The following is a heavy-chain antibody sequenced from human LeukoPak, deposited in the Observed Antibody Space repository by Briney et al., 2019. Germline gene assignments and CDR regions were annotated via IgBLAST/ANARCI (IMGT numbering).Heavy chain of an antibody. V-gene: IGHV3-23*01. CDR2: ISGSGGST. Sequence: GGSLRLSCAASGFTFSSYAMSWVRQAPGKGLEWVSAISGSGGSTYYADSVKGRFTVSRDNSNNTLYLQMNSLRAEDTAVYYCARSALNYYDSSGYPKICYFDYWGQGTLVTVSS. CDR3: ARSALNYYDSSGYPKICYFDY. CDR1: GFTFSSYA. D-gene: IGHD3-22*01. J-gene: IGHJ4*02.